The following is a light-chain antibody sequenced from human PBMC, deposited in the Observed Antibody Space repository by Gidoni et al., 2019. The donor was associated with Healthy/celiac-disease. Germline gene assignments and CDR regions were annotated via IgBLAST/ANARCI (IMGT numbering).Light chain of an antibody. Sequence: SYELTQPPSVSVSPGQTARITCSGDALPKQYAYWYQQKPGQAPVLVIYKDSERPSGIPERFSGSSSGTTVTLTISGVQAEDEVDYYCQSADSSGTIGVFGGGTKLTVL. V-gene: IGLV3-25*03. CDR3: QSADSSGTIGV. J-gene: IGLJ3*02. CDR2: KDS. CDR1: ALPKQY.